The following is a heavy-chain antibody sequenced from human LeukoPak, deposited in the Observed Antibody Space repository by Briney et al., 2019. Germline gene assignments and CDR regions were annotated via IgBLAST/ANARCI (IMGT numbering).Heavy chain of an antibody. Sequence: GSLRLSCAASGFTFSSYSMNWVRQAPGKGLEWVSSISSSSSYIYYADSVKGRFTISRDNAKNSLYLQMNSLRAEDTAVYYCARGASSGYYSDYWGQGTLDTVSS. J-gene: IGHJ4*02. V-gene: IGHV3-21*01. CDR3: ARGASSGYYSDY. CDR1: GFTFSSYS. D-gene: IGHD3-22*01. CDR2: ISSSSSYI.